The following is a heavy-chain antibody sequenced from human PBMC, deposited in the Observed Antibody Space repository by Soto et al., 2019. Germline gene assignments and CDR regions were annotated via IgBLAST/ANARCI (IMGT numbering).Heavy chain of an antibody. Sequence: SETLSLTCTVSGGSISSGASYWSWIRQQPGKGRVWVGYIYYSGSTYYNPSLKSRVTISVDTSKNQFSLKLSSVTAADTAVYYWARDRHTYSNYCRDYYYYYGMDVWGQGTTVTVSS. CDR3: ARDRHTYSNYCRDYYYYYGMDV. D-gene: IGHD4-4*01. V-gene: IGHV4-31*03. CDR1: GGSISSGASY. J-gene: IGHJ6*02. CDR2: IYYSGST.